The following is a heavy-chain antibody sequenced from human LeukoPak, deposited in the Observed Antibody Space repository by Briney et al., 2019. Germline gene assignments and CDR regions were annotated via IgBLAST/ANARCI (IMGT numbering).Heavy chain of an antibody. J-gene: IGHJ5*02. D-gene: IGHD3-3*01. CDR2: IGQDGGEK. CDR3: AKFIRDYDFWSGSYRAQWFDP. CDR1: GFTFTNYW. V-gene: IGHV3-7*03. Sequence: GGSLRLSCAASGFTFTNYWMTWVRQAPGKGLEWVANIGQDGGEKYYVDSVKGRFTISRDNTKDTLYLQMSSLRAEDRAVYYCAKFIRDYDFWSGSYRAQWFDPWGQGTLVTVSS.